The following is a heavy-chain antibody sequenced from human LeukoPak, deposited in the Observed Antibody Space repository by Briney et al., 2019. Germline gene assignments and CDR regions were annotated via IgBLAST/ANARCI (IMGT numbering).Heavy chain of an antibody. V-gene: IGHV1-2*02. CDR2: INPTSGDT. Sequence: ASVKVSCKASGYSFTHYYIHWGRQAPGQGLEWMGWINPTSGDTNYVQRFQGRVTMTRDTSISTAYMELTRMRSDDTAVYYCARDDGDVPARRDFVIWGQGSMVTVSS. J-gene: IGHJ3*02. CDR1: GYSFTHYY. CDR3: ARDDGDVPARRDFVI. D-gene: IGHD7-27*01.